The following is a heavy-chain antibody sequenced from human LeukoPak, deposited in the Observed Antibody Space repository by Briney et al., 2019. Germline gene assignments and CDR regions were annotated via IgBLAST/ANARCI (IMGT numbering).Heavy chain of an antibody. J-gene: IGHJ5*02. CDR3: TREVRAGNWFDP. CDR1: GYTFTDYY. Sequence: ASVKVSCKASGYTFTDYYIHWVRQAPGQRLEWVGWINPDSGGTNYAQNFQGRVTMTRDTSISTVYMELSRLRSDDTAVFYCTREVRAGNWFDPWGQGTLVTVSS. CDR2: INPDSGGT. V-gene: IGHV1-2*02.